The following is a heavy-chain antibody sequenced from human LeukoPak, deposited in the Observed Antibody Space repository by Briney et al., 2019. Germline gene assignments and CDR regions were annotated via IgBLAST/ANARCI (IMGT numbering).Heavy chain of an antibody. Sequence: PSETLSLTCAVYGGSFSGYYWSWIRQPPGKGLEWIGEINHSGSTNYNPSLKSRVTISVDTSKNQFSLKLSSVTAADTAVYYCAVGGVTATPQPAKTDYWGQGTLVTVSS. V-gene: IGHV4-34*01. J-gene: IGHJ4*02. CDR2: INHSGST. CDR3: AVGGVTATPQPAKTDY. CDR1: GGSFSGYY. D-gene: IGHD2-21*02.